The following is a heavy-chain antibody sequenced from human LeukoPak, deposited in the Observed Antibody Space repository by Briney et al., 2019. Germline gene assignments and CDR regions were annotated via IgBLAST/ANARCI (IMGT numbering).Heavy chain of an antibody. CDR2: INHSGST. V-gene: IGHV4-34*01. J-gene: IGHJ4*02. Sequence: SETLSLTCAVYGGSFSGYYWSWIRQPPGKGLEWIGEINHSGSTNYNPSLKSRVTISVDTSKNQFSLKLSSVTAADTAVYYCATARVIGVKSGYPRYFDYWGQGTLVTVS. CDR3: ATARVIGVKSGYPRYFDY. D-gene: IGHD3-16*02. CDR1: GGSFSGYY.